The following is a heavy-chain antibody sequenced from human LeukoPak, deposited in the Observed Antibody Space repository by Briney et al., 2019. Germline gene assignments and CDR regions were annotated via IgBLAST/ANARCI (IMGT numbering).Heavy chain of an antibody. CDR2: IDIAGDA. D-gene: IGHD4-11*01. V-gene: IGHV3-13*04. J-gene: IGHJ5*02. CDR1: GFTFRNYD. CDR3: ARGLPGGLDP. Sequence: PGGSLRLSCAASGFTFRNYDMHWVRQSTGKGLEWVSSIDIAGDAYYLGSVKGRFTISRENAKNSLYLQMNSLRAGDTAVYYCARGLPGGLDPWGQGTLVTVSS.